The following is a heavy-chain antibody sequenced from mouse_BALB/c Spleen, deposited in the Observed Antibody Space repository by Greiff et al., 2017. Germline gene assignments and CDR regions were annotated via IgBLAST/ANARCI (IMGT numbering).Heavy chain of an antibody. CDR1: GYTFTAYY. V-gene: IGHV1-77*01. Sequence: VQLQESGAELARPGASVKLSCKASGYTFTAYYINWVKQRTGQGLEWIGELYPGSGNTYYNEKFKGKATLTADKSSSTAYMQLSSLTSEDSAVYFCARWGNGNYHVDGWGAGTTVTVSS. J-gene: IGHJ1*01. CDR2: LYPGSGNT. CDR3: ARWGNGNYHVDG. D-gene: IGHD2-1*01.